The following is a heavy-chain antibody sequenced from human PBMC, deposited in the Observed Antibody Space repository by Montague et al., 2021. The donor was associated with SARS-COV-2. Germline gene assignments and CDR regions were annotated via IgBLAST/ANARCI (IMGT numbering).Heavy chain of an antibody. J-gene: IGHJ3*02. V-gene: IGHV4-59*01. Sequence: SETLSLTCTVSGGSISNYYWSWIRQPPGKGLEWIGYIYNNGSNNYNPSLKSRVTISVDTSKNQFALKRSSGTAADTAVYYCARGFDIWGQGTMVTVSS. CDR1: GGSISNYY. CDR3: ARGFDI. CDR2: IYNNGSN.